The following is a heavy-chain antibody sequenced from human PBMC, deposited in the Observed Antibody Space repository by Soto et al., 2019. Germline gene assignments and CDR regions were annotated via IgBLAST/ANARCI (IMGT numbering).Heavy chain of an antibody. CDR3: ARYYYGSGSYLGAFDI. Sequence: GGSLRLSCAASGFTFSSYGMHWVRQAPGKGLEWVAVIWYDGSNKYYADSVKGRFTISRDNSKNTLYLQMNSLRAEDTAVYYCARYYYGSGSYLGAFDIWGQGTMVTVS. D-gene: IGHD3-10*01. V-gene: IGHV3-33*01. J-gene: IGHJ3*02. CDR2: IWYDGSNK. CDR1: GFTFSSYG.